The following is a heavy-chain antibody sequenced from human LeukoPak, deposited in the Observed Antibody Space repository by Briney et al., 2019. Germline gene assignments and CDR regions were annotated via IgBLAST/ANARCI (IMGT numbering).Heavy chain of an antibody. J-gene: IGHJ6*02. Sequence: SGTLCLTCAVSVGSINSGNWWSWVRQSPGKGLEWIGEIYHNGTPNYNPSLKSRVTISADTFKNHFSLKMTSVTAADTAVYYCATAPILRGEGGEHYKYGMDVWGQGTTVIVSS. CDR1: VGSINSGNW. CDR2: IYHNGTP. V-gene: IGHV4-4*02. D-gene: IGHD1-26*01. CDR3: ATAPILRGEGGEHYKYGMDV.